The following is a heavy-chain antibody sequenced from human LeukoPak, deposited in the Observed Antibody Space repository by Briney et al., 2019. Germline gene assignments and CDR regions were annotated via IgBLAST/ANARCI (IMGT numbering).Heavy chain of an antibody. D-gene: IGHD3-22*01. Sequence: GGSLRLSCEASGFTFNTYVMHWVRQAPGKGLEYVSGINVNGGRTYYADSVKGRFTVSRDNSKNTLYLQMGNLRVDDMAVYFCARATSMIVVAPGYWGQGAPVTISS. V-gene: IGHV3-64*02. CDR1: GFTFNTYV. CDR3: ARATSMIVVAPGY. J-gene: IGHJ4*02. CDR2: INVNGGRT.